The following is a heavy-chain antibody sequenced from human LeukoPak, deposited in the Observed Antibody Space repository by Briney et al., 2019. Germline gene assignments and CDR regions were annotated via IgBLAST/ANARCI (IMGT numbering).Heavy chain of an antibody. CDR2: LYHPDST. Sequence: PSETLSLTCGVSGYPINNAYYWVWIRQPPGKGPEWIGSLYHPDSTYYNPSLKSRVTMSVDTSRNQFSLRLSFVTAADTAVYYCARLYDSYFYYYLDLWGTGTTVTVSS. D-gene: IGHD2-8*01. J-gene: IGHJ6*03. CDR1: GYPINNAYY. V-gene: IGHV4-38-2*01. CDR3: ARLYDSYFYYYLDL.